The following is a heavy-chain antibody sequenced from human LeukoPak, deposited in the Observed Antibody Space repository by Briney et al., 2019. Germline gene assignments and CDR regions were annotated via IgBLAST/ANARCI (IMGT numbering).Heavy chain of an antibody. CDR3: VKPYSSSSVLPDYFDY. Sequence: GASVKVSCKASGYTFTSYYMHWVRQAPGQGLEWMGIINTSGGSTSYAQKFQGRVTMTRDMSTSTVYMELSSLRSEDTALYYCVKPYSSSSVLPDYFDYWGQGTLVTVSS. J-gene: IGHJ4*02. V-gene: IGHV1-46*03. CDR1: GYTFTSYY. CDR2: INTSGGST. D-gene: IGHD6-13*01.